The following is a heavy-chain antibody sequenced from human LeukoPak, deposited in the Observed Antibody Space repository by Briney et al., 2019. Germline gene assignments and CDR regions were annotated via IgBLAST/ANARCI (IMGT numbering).Heavy chain of an antibody. J-gene: IGHJ5*02. V-gene: IGHV3-30*01. CDR2: ISYDGSNK. CDR1: GFTFSSYA. Sequence: GGSLRLSCAASGFTFSSYAMHWVRQASGKGLEWVAVISYDGSNKYYADSVKGRFTISRDNSKNTLYLQMNSLRAEDTAVYYCARDEGGWFDPWGQGTLVTVSS. CDR3: ARDEGGWFDP.